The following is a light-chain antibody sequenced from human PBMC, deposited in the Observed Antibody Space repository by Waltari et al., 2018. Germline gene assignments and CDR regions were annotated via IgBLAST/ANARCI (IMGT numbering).Light chain of an antibody. Sequence: SYVLTQPPSVSVAPGQTARITCGGDNIGSKGVHWYQQKPGQAPVLVVYDDSDRPAGIPEGFSGSNSGNTATLTISRVEAGDEADYICQVWDLNSDHVFGSGTMLTVL. CDR3: QVWDLNSDHV. CDR2: DDS. V-gene: IGLV3-21*02. J-gene: IGLJ1*01. CDR1: NIGSKG.